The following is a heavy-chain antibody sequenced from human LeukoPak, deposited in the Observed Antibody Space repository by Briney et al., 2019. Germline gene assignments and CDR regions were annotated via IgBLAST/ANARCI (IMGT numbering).Heavy chain of an antibody. Sequence: GGSLRLSCAASGFTFSDYAMHWVRQAPGKGLEWVAFIRYDGSNKYYADSVKGRFTISRDNSKNTLYLQMNSLRAEDTAVYYCAKDRITMIVVVAGAFDIWGQGTMVTVSS. V-gene: IGHV3-30*02. CDR3: AKDRITMIVVVAGAFDI. CDR2: IRYDGSNK. J-gene: IGHJ3*02. CDR1: GFTFSDYA. D-gene: IGHD3-22*01.